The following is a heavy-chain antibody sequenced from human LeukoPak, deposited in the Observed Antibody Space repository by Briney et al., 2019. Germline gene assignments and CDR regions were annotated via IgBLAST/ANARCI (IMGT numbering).Heavy chain of an antibody. V-gene: IGHV4-59*08. Sequence: SETLCLTCTVSGGSFSSYCWSWIRQSPGKGLEWMGYIYYAGSTNYNPSLKRRGCTSLDTTPNQSSLILNSVTAADTAVYYCASEAILRGRKRYFDLWGRGTLVTVPS. J-gene: IGHJ2*01. CDR2: IYYAGST. CDR1: GGSFSSYC. CDR3: ASEAILRGRKRYFDL. D-gene: IGHD3-10*01.